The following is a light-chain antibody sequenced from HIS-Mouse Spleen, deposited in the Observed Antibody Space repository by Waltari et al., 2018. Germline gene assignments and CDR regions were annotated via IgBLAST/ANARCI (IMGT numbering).Light chain of an antibody. Sequence: SSELTQDPAVSVALGQTVRITCQGDSLRSYYASWYQHKPEQAPVLVIYGKNNRPSGIPDRFSGSSSGNTASLTITGAQAEDEADYYCNSRDSSGNHWVFGGGTKLTVL. CDR2: GKN. V-gene: IGLV3-19*01. CDR3: NSRDSSGNHWV. J-gene: IGLJ3*02. CDR1: SLRSYY.